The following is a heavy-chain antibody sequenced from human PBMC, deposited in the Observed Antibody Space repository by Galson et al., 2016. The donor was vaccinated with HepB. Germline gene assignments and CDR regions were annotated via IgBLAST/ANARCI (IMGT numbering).Heavy chain of an antibody. J-gene: IGHJ4*02. V-gene: IGHV4-39*01. Sequence: SETLSLTCTVSGGSISSYSHYLGWIRQPPGKGLEWIGSFFYSGSTYYNPSLKSRVTISVDTAKNQFSLRLSSVTAADTAVYYCASSDLSGWYYFDNLGQGTLGTVSS. CDR2: FFYSGST. CDR1: GGSISSYSHY. CDR3: ASSDLSGWYYFDN. D-gene: IGHD6-19*01.